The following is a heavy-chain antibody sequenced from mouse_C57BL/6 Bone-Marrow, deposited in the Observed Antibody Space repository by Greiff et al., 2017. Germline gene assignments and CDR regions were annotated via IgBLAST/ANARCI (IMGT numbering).Heavy chain of an antibody. D-gene: IGHD1-1*01. CDR3: AILYYYGSSQGYFDY. V-gene: IGHV1-69*01. CDR1: GYTFTSYW. CDR2: IDPSDSYT. Sequence: VQLQQPGAELVMPGASVKLSCKASGYTFTSYWMHWVKQRPGQGLEWIGEIDPSDSYTNYNQKFKGKSTLTVDKSSSTAYMQLSSLTSEDSAVYYCAILYYYGSSQGYFDYWGQGTTLTVSS. J-gene: IGHJ2*01.